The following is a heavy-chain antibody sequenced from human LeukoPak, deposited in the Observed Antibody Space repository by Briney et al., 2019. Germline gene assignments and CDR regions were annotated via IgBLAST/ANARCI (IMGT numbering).Heavy chain of an antibody. Sequence: GGTLRLSCAASGITFSSYGMSWVRQAPGKGLEWVSSISSTGGTTYYADSVKGRFTISRDNSKNTLYLQMNSLRAEDTAIYYCAKNGNRGAYCTGGTCYPYFYYYMDVWGKGTTVTI. CDR1: GITFSSYG. CDR3: AKNGNRGAYCTGGTCYPYFYYYMDV. CDR2: ISSTGGTT. J-gene: IGHJ6*03. D-gene: IGHD2-15*01. V-gene: IGHV3-23*01.